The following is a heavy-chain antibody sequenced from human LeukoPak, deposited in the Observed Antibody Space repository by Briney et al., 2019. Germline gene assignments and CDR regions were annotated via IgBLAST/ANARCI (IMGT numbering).Heavy chain of an antibody. D-gene: IGHD4-17*01. CDR1: GFTFSSYA. V-gene: IGHV3-74*01. Sequence: PGGSLRLSCAASGFTFSSYAMHWVRQAPGKGLVWVSRINSDGSSTSYADSVKGRFTISRDNAKNTLYLQMNSLRAEDTAVYYCAREITDGDWDYWGQGTLVTVSS. J-gene: IGHJ4*02. CDR3: AREITDGDWDY. CDR2: INSDGSST.